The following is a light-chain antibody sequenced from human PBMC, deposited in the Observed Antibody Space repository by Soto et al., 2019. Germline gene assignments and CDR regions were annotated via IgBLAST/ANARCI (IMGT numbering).Light chain of an antibody. Sequence: MNQPPSTLFVSTGERATLSCRTSQSVSSNLAWYQQKPGQAPRLLIYGASTRATGIPARFSGSGSGTEFTLTISSLQSEDFADYYCHQYNNWPPWTSGQGTKVDNK. J-gene: IGKJ1*01. CDR1: QSVSSN. CDR3: HQYNNWPPWT. V-gene: IGKV3-15*01. CDR2: GAS.